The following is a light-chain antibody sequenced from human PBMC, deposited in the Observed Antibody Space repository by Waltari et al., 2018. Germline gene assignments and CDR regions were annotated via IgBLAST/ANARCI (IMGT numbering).Light chain of an antibody. Sequence: QSALTQPPSASVSPGQSVTISCTGTSRAVAFYTYVSWYHQPPGKAPKRMIYEVNTRPSGVPDRFSGSKSGNTASLTVSGLQAEDEGDYYCSSYAGSNNLVFGGGTKLTVL. J-gene: IGLJ2*01. V-gene: IGLV2-8*01. CDR3: SSYAGSNNLV. CDR1: SRAVAFYTY. CDR2: EVN.